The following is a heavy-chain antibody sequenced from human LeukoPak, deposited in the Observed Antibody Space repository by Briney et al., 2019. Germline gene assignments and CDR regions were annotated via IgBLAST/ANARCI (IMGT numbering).Heavy chain of an antibody. V-gene: IGHV4-34*01. CDR3: ARGERSNVDIVATSPFVIFDY. D-gene: IGHD5-12*01. J-gene: IGHJ4*02. CDR1: GGSFSGYY. Sequence: SETLSLTCAVYGGSFSGYYWGWIRQPPGKGLEWIGEINHIGSTNYNPSLKSRVPISVDTPKNQFSLNLSSVTAADTAVYYCARGERSNVDIVATSPFVIFDYWGQGTLVTVSS. CDR2: INHIGST.